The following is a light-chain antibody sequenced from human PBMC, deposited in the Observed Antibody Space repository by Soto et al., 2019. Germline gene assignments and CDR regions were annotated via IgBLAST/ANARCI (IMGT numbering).Light chain of an antibody. CDR2: EVS. Sequence: QSVLTQPPSASRSPGQSVTISCTGTSSDVGGYNYVSWYQQHPGKAPKLMIYEVSKRPSGVPDRFSGSKSGNTASLTVSGLQAEDEADYYCSSYAGSNYFYVFGTGTKVTVL. J-gene: IGLJ1*01. V-gene: IGLV2-8*02. CDR3: SSYAGSNYFYV. CDR1: SSDVGGYNY.